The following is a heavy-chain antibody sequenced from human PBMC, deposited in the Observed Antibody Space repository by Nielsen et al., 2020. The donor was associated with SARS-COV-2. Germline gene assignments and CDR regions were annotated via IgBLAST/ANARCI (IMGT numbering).Heavy chain of an antibody. CDR3: ARGDSSSWYVIVGATTSVGYYYGMDV. D-gene: IGHD1-26*01. Sequence: WVRQAPGQRLEWMGWINTNTGNPTYAQGFTGRFVFSLDTSVSTAYLQISSLKAEDTAVYYCARGDSSSWYVIVGATTSVGYYYGMDVWGQGTTVTVSS. J-gene: IGHJ6*02. CDR2: INTNTGNP. V-gene: IGHV7-4-1*02.